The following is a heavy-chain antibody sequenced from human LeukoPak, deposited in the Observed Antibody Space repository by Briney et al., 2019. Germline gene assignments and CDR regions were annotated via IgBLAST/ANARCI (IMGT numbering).Heavy chain of an antibody. CDR1: GGSISSYY. J-gene: IGHJ5*02. V-gene: IGHV4-59*08. Sequence: SETLSLTCTVSGGSISSYYWSWIRQPPGKGLEWIGYIYYSGSTNYNPSLKSRVTISVDTTKNQFSLKLSSVTAADTAVYYCARRMYYYDSSGYGGYWLDPWGQGTLVTVSS. D-gene: IGHD3-22*01. CDR3: ARRMYYYDSSGYGGYWLDP. CDR2: IYYSGST.